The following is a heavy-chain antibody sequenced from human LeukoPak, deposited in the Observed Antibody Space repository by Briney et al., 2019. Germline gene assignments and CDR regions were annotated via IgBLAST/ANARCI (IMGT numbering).Heavy chain of an antibody. CDR3: ARGNRTTDY. J-gene: IGHJ4*02. Sequence: SETLSLTCAVYGGSFSGYSWSWLRQPPGKGLEWIGEINHSGSSNYNPSLRSRITISVDTSKNQFSLKLSSVTAADTAVYYCARGNRTTDYWGQGTLVTVSS. D-gene: IGHD2/OR15-2a*01. CDR1: GGSFSGYS. CDR2: INHSGSS. V-gene: IGHV4-34*01.